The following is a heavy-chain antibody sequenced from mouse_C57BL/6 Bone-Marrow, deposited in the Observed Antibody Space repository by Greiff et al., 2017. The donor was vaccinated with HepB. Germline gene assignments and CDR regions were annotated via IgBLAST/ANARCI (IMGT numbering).Heavy chain of an antibody. Sequence: EVKLVESGGGLVKPGGSLKLSCAASGFTFSDYGMHWVRQAPEKGLEWVAYISSGSSTIYYADTVKGRFTISRDNAKNTLFLQMTSLRSEDTAMYYCSSLVWPPYYAMDYWGQGTSVTVSS. CDR1: GFTFSDYG. J-gene: IGHJ4*01. D-gene: IGHD2-10*02. CDR3: SSLVWPPYYAMDY. CDR2: ISSGSSTI. V-gene: IGHV5-17*01.